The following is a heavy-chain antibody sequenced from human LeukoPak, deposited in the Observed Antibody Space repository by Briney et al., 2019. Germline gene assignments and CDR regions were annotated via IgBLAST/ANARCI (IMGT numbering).Heavy chain of an antibody. J-gene: IGHJ4*02. D-gene: IGHD6-13*01. Sequence: PSETLSLTCAVYGGSFSGYYWSWIRQPPGKGLEWIGEINHSGSTNYNPSLKSRVTISVDTSKNQFSLKLSSVTAADTAVYYCARGSLAQTGYSSSRRPYYFDYWGQGTLVTVSS. CDR2: INHSGST. V-gene: IGHV4-34*01. CDR3: ARGSLAQTGYSSSRRPYYFDY. CDR1: GGSFSGYY.